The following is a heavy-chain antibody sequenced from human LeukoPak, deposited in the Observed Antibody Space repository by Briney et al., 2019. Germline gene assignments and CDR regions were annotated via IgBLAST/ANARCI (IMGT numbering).Heavy chain of an antibody. Sequence: GGSLRLSCAASGLTFRNYAMSWVRQAPGKGLEWVSTISGSGDFTYNADTVKGRFTISRDNSKNTLYLQMNSLRVEDTAKYYCAKAVDRLTATWFDCWGQGTLVTVSS. V-gene: IGHV3-23*01. CDR1: GLTFRNYA. CDR3: AKAVDRLTATWFDC. CDR2: ISGSGDFT. D-gene: IGHD2-15*01. J-gene: IGHJ4*02.